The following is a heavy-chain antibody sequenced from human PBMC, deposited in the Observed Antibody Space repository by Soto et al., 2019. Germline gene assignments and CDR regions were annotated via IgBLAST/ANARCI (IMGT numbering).Heavy chain of an antibody. D-gene: IGHD6-19*01. CDR3: ARSVEWLASFDY. CDR2: MNPNSGNT. Sequence: QVQLVQSGAEVKKPGASVKVSCKASGYTFTSYDINWMRQATGQGLEWMGWMNPNSGNTGNAQKFQGRITMTRNTSISTAYMELSSLRSEDTAVYYCARSVEWLASFDYWGQGTLVTVSS. J-gene: IGHJ4*02. V-gene: IGHV1-8*01. CDR1: GYTFTSYD.